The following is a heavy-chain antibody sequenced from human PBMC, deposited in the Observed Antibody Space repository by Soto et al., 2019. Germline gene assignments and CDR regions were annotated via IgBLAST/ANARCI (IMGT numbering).Heavy chain of an antibody. Sequence: PLETLSLTCAVSGGSISSGGYSWSWIRQPPGKGLEWIGYIYHSGSTYYNPSLKSRVTISVDRSKDQFSLKLSSVTAADTAVYYCARVPDRWGQGTQVTVSS. CDR2: IYHSGST. J-gene: IGHJ5*02. CDR1: GGSISSGGYS. D-gene: IGHD2-2*01. CDR3: ARVPDR. V-gene: IGHV4-30-2*01.